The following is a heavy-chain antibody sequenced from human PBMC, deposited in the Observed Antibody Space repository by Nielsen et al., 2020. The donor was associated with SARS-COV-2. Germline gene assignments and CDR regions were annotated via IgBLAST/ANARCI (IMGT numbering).Heavy chain of an antibody. V-gene: IGHV3-9*01. CDR1: GFTFDDYA. Sequence: SLRLSCAASGFTFDDYAMHWVRQAPGKGLEWVSGISWNSGSIGYADSVKGRFTISRDNAKNSLYLQMNSLRAEDTALYYCAKGDSGSYYGDFQHWGQGTLVTVSS. CDR2: ISWNSGSI. J-gene: IGHJ1*01. D-gene: IGHD1-26*01. CDR3: AKGDSGSYYGDFQH.